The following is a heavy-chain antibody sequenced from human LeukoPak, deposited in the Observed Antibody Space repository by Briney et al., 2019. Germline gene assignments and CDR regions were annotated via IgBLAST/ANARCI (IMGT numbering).Heavy chain of an antibody. V-gene: IGHV3-21*01. CDR3: ARVVRMSSGSDY. D-gene: IGHD3-22*01. Sequence: GGSLRLSCAASGFTFSTYNMNWVRQAPGKGLEWVSSITSSSSYTFYADSVKGRFTISRDNAKNSLYLQMNSLRAEDTAVYYCARVVRMSSGSDYWGQGTLVTVSS. J-gene: IGHJ4*02. CDR1: GFTFSTYN. CDR2: ITSSSSYT.